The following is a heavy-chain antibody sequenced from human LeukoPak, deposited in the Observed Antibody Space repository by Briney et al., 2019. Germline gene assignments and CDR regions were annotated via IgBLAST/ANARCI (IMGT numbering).Heavy chain of an antibody. CDR2: ISYSGNT. J-gene: IGHJ4*02. CDR1: GGSMSSTSYY. Sequence: SETLSLTCTVSGGSMSSTSYYWGWIRQPPGKGLEWIVSISYSGNTYYNPSLKSRLTISVDTSRNQWSVKLTSVTAADTAVYYCTRQNQLPAFFDFWGQGTLVTVSS. V-gene: IGHV4-39*01. CDR3: TRQNQLPAFFDF. D-gene: IGHD2-2*01.